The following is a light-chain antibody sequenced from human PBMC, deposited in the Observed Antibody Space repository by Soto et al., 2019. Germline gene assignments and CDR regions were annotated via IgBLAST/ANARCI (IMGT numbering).Light chain of an antibody. CDR3: QQYRT. Sequence: EIVLTQSPGTLSLSPGERATLSCRASQSVSSSYLAWYQQKPGQAPRLLIYGASSRATGIPDRFSGSGSGTDFTLTISRLEPEDFAVYYCQQYRTFGQGTK. CDR2: GAS. V-gene: IGKV3-20*01. J-gene: IGKJ1*01. CDR1: QSVSSSY.